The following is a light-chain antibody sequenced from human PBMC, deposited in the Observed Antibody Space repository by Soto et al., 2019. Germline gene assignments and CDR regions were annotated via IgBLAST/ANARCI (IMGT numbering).Light chain of an antibody. CDR2: GAS. J-gene: IGKJ4*01. CDR3: QQYDKWPLT. V-gene: IGKV2-28*01. CDR1: QSLLHSSGYTY. Sequence: DIVMTQSPLSLPVTPGEPASISCRSSQSLLHSSGYTYLDWYQQKPGQAPRLLIYGASTRPTGIPDRFSGSGSGTEFTLTISSLQSEDFAVYYCQQYDKWPLTFGGGTKVEIK.